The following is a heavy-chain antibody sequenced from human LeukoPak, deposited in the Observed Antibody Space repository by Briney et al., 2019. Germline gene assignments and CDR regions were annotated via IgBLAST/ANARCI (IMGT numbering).Heavy chain of an antibody. V-gene: IGHV3-72*01. CDR1: GFTFGDHY. D-gene: IGHD2-2*01. CDR2: TKNKANSYTT. J-gene: IGHJ4*02. Sequence: PGGPLRLSCAASGFTFGDHYMDWVRQAPGKGLEWVSRTKNKANSYTTQYAASVKGRFTVSRDDSKNSLSLQMNNLETEDTAVYYCARDASASLDYWGQGTLVTVSS. CDR3: ARDASASLDY.